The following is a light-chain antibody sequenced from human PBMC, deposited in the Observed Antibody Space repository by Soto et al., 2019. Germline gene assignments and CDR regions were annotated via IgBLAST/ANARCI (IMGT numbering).Light chain of an antibody. CDR3: CSYTSTNSRV. V-gene: IGLV2-11*01. J-gene: IGLJ3*02. Sequence: QSALTQPRSVSGSPGQSVTISCTGTSSDIGNYNYVSWYQQYPGKAPKLIIYDVSKRPSGIPDRFFGSKFGNTASLTISGLQAEDEAYYYCCSYTSTNSRVFGGGTKLTVL. CDR2: DVS. CDR1: SSDIGNYNY.